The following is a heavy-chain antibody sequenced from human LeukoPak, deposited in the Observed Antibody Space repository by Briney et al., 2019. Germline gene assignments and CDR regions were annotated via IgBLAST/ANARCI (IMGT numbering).Heavy chain of an antibody. CDR3: VKDMTYGDGRWEFDL. CDR1: GFLLTSYA. Sequence: GGSLRLSCVGSGFLLTSYATSWVRLPPGKWLECVVGLYVDGSVTQYKDAVKGRFTISRDTSKNTLYLQMSSLRDDDTALYYCVKDMTYGDGRWEFDLWGQGTPVTVSS. D-gene: IGHD2-21*02. CDR2: LYVDGSVT. V-gene: IGHV3-23*03. J-gene: IGHJ5*02.